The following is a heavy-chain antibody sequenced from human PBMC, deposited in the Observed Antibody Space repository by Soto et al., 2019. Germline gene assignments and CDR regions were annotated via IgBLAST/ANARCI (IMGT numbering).Heavy chain of an antibody. J-gene: IGHJ3*02. D-gene: IGHD3-22*01. CDR1: GYTFTHNA. CDR3: ARDSLITMNACDI. Sequence: QVQLVQSGAEVKKTGASVKVSCKASGYTFTHNAMHWVRLAPGQRPEWVGWINVGIGETKYSQKLQGRVSITRGTSESTVYMELSSLRSEDTAVYYCARDSLITMNACDIWVQGTLVTVSS. CDR2: INVGIGET. V-gene: IGHV1-3*01.